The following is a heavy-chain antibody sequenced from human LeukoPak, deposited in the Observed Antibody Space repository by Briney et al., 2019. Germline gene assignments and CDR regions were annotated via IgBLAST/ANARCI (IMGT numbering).Heavy chain of an antibody. CDR1: GGSISSYY. CDR3: ARDGESSPFDY. V-gene: IGHV4-59*12. Sequence: SEPLSLTCTVSGGSISSYYWSWIRQPPGKGREWIGYIYYSGSTNYNPSLKSRVTISVDTSQNQFSLKLSSVTAADTAVYYCARDGESSPFDYWGQGTLVTVSS. CDR2: IYYSGST. J-gene: IGHJ4*02. D-gene: IGHD6-13*01.